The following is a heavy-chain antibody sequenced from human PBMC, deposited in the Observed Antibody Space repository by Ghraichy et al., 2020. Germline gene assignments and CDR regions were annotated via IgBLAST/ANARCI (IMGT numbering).Heavy chain of an antibody. CDR3: ARAPHARYCSGGSCYWKYGMDV. J-gene: IGHJ6*02. D-gene: IGHD2-15*01. V-gene: IGHV3-11*01. CDR1: GFTFSDYY. Sequence: GGSLRLSCAASGFTFSDYYMSWIRQAPGKGLEWVSYISSSGSTINYADSVKGRFTISRDNAKNSLYLQMNSLRAEDTAVYYCARAPHARYCSGGSCYWKYGMDVWGQGTTVTVSS. CDR2: ISSSGSTI.